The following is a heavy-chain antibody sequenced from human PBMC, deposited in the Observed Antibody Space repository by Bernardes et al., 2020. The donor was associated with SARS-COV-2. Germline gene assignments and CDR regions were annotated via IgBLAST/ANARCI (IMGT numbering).Heavy chain of an antibody. CDR3: ATVPHRYVGWFGMDV. D-gene: IGHD3-9*01. CDR1: GFTFSNYA. CDR2: ISISGGGT. Sequence: GRSLRLSCAASGFTFSNYAMTWVRQSPGKGLEWVSTISISGGGTFYADSVKGRFTISRHNSKNTLYLQMNSLRAEDTAEYYCATVPHRYVGWFGMDVWGQGTTVTVSS. V-gene: IGHV3-23*05. J-gene: IGHJ6*02.